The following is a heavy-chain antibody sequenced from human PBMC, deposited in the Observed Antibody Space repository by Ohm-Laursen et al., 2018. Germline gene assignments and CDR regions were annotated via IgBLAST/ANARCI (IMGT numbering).Heavy chain of an antibody. D-gene: IGHD6-19*01. V-gene: IGHV4-59*12. CDR1: GGSISSYY. Sequence: SETLSLTYTVSGGSISSYYWSWIRQPPGKGLEWIGYIYYSGSTNYNPSLKSRVTISVDTSKNQFSLKLSSVTAADTAVYYCARGFSGWWGRIDYWGQGILVTVSS. J-gene: IGHJ4*02. CDR2: IYYSGST. CDR3: ARGFSGWWGRIDY.